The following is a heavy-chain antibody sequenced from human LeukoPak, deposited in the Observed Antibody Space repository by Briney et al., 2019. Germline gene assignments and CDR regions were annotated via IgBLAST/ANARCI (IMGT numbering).Heavy chain of an antibody. CDR2: IRFDGSNE. Sequence: GGFLRLSCAASGIPFSNYGMHWVLQAPGKGLEWVAFIRFDGSNESYAGSVKGRFTISRDDSKNTLYLQMNSLRIGDTAVYHCAKDDRVQPMGLGPYYMDVWGKGTTVTVSS. J-gene: IGHJ6*03. D-gene: IGHD1-1*01. CDR1: GIPFSNYG. V-gene: IGHV3-30*02. CDR3: AKDDRVQPMGLGPYYMDV.